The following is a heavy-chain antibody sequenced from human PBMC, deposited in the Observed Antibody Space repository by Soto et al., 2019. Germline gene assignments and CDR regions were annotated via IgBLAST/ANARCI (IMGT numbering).Heavy chain of an antibody. Sequence: SETLSLTCTVYDGSFSGYYLSWIRNRPLKGLELIWEINHSGSTNYNPSLKSRVTISVDTSKNQFSLKLSSVTAADTAVYYCAREDRIAVRSRVGFDYWGQGTLVTVSS. J-gene: IGHJ4*02. CDR1: DGSFSGYY. D-gene: IGHD6-19*01. V-gene: IGHV4-34*01. CDR3: AREDRIAVRSRVGFDY. CDR2: INHSGST.